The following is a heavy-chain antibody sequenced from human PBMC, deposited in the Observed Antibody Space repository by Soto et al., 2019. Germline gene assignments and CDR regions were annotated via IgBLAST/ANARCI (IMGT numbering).Heavy chain of an antibody. CDR3: AKPPKNWNYVFDY. CDR2: ISYDGSNK. CDR1: GFTFSSYG. D-gene: IGHD1-7*01. Sequence: LRLSCAASGFTFSSYGMHWVRQAPGKGLEWVAVISYDGSNKYYADSVKGRFTISRDNSKNTLYLQMNSLRAEDTAVYYCAKPPKNWNYVFDYWGQGTLVTVSS. J-gene: IGHJ4*02. V-gene: IGHV3-30*18.